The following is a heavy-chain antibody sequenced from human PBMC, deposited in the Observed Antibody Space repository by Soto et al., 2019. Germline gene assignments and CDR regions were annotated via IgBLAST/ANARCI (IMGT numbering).Heavy chain of an antibody. D-gene: IGHD6-19*01. CDR2: IYYSGST. CDR1: GGSISSYY. Sequence: PSETLSLTCTVSGGSISSYYWSWIRQPPGKGLEWIGYIYYSGSTNYNPSLKSRVTISVDTSKNQFSLKLSSVTAADTAVYYCARDPGRSSGWYKYAFDIWGQGTMDTVSS. CDR3: ARDPGRSSGWYKYAFDI. V-gene: IGHV4-59*01. J-gene: IGHJ3*02.